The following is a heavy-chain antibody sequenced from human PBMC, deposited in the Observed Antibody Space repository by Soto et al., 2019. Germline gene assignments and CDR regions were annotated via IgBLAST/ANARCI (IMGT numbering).Heavy chain of an antibody. CDR1: GGTFSSYT. J-gene: IGHJ4*02. Sequence: QVQLVQSGAEVKKPGSSVKVSCKASGGTFSSYTISWVRQAPGQGLEWMGRIIPILGIANYAQKFQGKVTITADKSTSTAYMELSSRRSEDTAVYYCARARPGGVCSSTSCPFDYWGQGTLVTVSS. CDR2: IIPILGIA. CDR3: ARARPGGVCSSTSCPFDY. V-gene: IGHV1-69*02. D-gene: IGHD2-2*01.